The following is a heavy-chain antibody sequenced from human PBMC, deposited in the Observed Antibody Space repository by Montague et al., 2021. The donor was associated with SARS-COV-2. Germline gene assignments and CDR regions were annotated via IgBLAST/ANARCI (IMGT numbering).Heavy chain of an antibody. V-gene: IGHV4-39*01. Sequence: SETLSLTCTVSGGSISSRSYYWGWIRQPPGKGLEWFGSIDYSGSTYYXXXVKSRVTISVDTSKNQFSLKLSSVTAADTAVYYCARLRGDYGGTYDTFDIWGQGTMVTVSS. CDR3: ARLRGDYGGTYDTFDI. CDR1: GGSISSRSYY. CDR2: IDYSGST. D-gene: IGHD4-23*01. J-gene: IGHJ3*02.